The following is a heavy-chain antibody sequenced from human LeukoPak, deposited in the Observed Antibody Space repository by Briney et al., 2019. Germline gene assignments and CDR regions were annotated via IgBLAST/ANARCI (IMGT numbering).Heavy chain of an antibody. CDR2: IIPIFGTA. D-gene: IGHD6-13*01. Sequence: GASVKVSCKASGYTFTGYYMHWVRQAPGQGLEWMGGIIPIFGTANYAQKFQGRVTITADESTSTAYMELSSLRSEDTAVYYCARDLEGEAAAGTVVGAFDIWGQGTMVTVSS. CDR3: ARDLEGEAAAGTVVGAFDI. V-gene: IGHV1-69*13. CDR1: GYTFTGYY. J-gene: IGHJ3*02.